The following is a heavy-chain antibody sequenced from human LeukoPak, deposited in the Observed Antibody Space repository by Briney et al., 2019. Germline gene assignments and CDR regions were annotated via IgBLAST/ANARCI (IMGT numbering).Heavy chain of an antibody. CDR3: ARDPYCSSTSCYNTYFDY. V-gene: IGHV1-2*02. D-gene: IGHD2-2*02. CDR1: GYTFTGYY. CDR2: INPNSGGT. J-gene: IGHJ4*02. Sequence: GASVKVSCKASGYTFTGYYMHWVRQAPGQGLEWMGWINPNSGGTNYAQKFQGRVTMTRDTSISTAYMELRRLRSDDTAVYYCARDPYCSSTSCYNTYFDYWGQGTLVTVSS.